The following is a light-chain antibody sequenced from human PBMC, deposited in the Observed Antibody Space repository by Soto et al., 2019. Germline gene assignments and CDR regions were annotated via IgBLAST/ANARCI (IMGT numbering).Light chain of an antibody. Sequence: DIQMTQSPSPLSASVGDRVTITCRASQSISSWLAWYQQKPGKAPKLLIYDASSLESGVPSRFSGSGSGTEFTLTISSLQPDDFATYYCQQYNSCSRTFGQGTKVDIK. V-gene: IGKV1-5*01. CDR2: DAS. CDR1: QSISSW. CDR3: QQYNSCSRT. J-gene: IGKJ1*01.